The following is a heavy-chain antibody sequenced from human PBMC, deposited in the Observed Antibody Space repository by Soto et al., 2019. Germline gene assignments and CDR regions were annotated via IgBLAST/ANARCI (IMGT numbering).Heavy chain of an antibody. J-gene: IGHJ4*02. CDR1: GYTFTGYY. V-gene: IGHV1-2*02. Sequence: QVQLVQSGAEVKKPGASVKVSCKASGYTFTGYYMHWVRQAPGQGLEWMGWINPNSGGTNYAQKFQGRVTMTRDRSISTAYMELSRLRSDDTAVYYCARVRSHREDIVLMVYAQYRGPFDYWGQGTLVTVSS. D-gene: IGHD2-8*01. CDR3: ARVRSHREDIVLMVYAQYRGPFDY. CDR2: INPNSGGT.